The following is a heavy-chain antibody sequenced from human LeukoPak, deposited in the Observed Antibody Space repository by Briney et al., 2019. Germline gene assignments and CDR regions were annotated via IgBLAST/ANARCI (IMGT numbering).Heavy chain of an antibody. D-gene: IGHD6-13*01. CDR2: INHSGST. CDR3: ARGRQQLAPFDY. CDR1: GDSISSYY. V-gene: IGHV4-34*01. Sequence: SETLSLTCTVSGDSISSYYWSWIRQPPGKGLEWIGEINHSGSTNYNPSLKSRVTISVDTSKNQFSLKLSSVTAADTAVYYCARGRQQLAPFDYWGQGTLVTVSS. J-gene: IGHJ4*02.